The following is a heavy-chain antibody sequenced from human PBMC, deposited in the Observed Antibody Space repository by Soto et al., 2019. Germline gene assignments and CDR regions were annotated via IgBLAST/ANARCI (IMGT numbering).Heavy chain of an antibody. CDR2: ISSSGSTI. J-gene: IGHJ6*03. Sequence: QVQLVESGGGLVKPGGSLRLSCAASGFTFSDYSMSWIRQAPGKGLEWVSYISSSGSTIYYADSVKGRFTISRDNAKNSLYLQMNSLRAEDTAVYYCARAVKATIPQGYYYYYYMDVWGKGTTVTVSS. CDR3: ARAVKATIPQGYYYYYYMDV. CDR1: GFTFSDYS. D-gene: IGHD5-12*01. V-gene: IGHV3-11*01.